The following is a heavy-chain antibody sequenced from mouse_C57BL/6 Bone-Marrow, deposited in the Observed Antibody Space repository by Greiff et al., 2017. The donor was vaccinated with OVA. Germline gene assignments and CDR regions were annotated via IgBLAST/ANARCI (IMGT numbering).Heavy chain of an antibody. CDR2: IWTGGGT. V-gene: IGHV2-9-1*01. CDR3: AGWLLRDYYAMDY. D-gene: IGHD2-3*01. CDR1: GFSLTSYA. J-gene: IGHJ4*01. Sequence: QVQLKESGPGLVAPSQSLSITCTVSGFSLTSYAISWVRQPPGKGLEWLGVIWTGGGTNYNSALKSRLSISKDNSKSQVFLKMNSLQTDDTARYYCAGWLLRDYYAMDYWGQGTSVTVAS.